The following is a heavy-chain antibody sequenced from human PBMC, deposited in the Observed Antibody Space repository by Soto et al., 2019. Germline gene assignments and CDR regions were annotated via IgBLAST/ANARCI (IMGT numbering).Heavy chain of an antibody. CDR2: INHSGST. V-gene: IGHV4-34*01. CDR1: GGSFSGYY. J-gene: IGHJ4*02. Sequence: SETLSLTCAVYGGSFSGYYWSWIRQPPGKGLEWIGEINHSGSTNYNPSLKSRVTISVDTSKNQFSLKLSSVTAADTAVYYCATLGGPKGGFDYWGQGTLVTVSS. D-gene: IGHD2-15*01. CDR3: ATLGGPKGGFDY.